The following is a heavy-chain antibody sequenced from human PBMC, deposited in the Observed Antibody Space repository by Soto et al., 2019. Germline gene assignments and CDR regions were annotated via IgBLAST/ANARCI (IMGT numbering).Heavy chain of an antibody. CDR3: ARELIAARYIVNYYYGMDV. Sequence: GGSLRLSCAASGFTFSSYWMHWVRQAPGKGLVWVSRINSDGSSTSYADSVKGRFTISRDNAKNTLYLQMNSLRAEDTAVYYCARELIAARYIVNYYYGMDVWGQGTTVTVSS. CDR1: GFTFSSYW. CDR2: INSDGSST. D-gene: IGHD6-6*01. J-gene: IGHJ6*02. V-gene: IGHV3-74*01.